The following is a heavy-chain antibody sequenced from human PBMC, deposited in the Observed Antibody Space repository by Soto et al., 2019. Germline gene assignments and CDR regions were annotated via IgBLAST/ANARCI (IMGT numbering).Heavy chain of an antibody. Sequence: ASVKVSCKTCGYSFTDYKLHWVRQAPGQGLEWMGWVDPNGGGSNSAQKFQGSVTMTWDTSITTAYLDLTRLTTNDTATYFCATWVDYGDFEGFDFWGQGTLVTVSS. J-gene: IGHJ4*02. D-gene: IGHD4-17*01. CDR2: VDPNGGGS. V-gene: IGHV1-2*04. CDR3: ATWVDYGDFEGFDF. CDR1: GYSFTDYK.